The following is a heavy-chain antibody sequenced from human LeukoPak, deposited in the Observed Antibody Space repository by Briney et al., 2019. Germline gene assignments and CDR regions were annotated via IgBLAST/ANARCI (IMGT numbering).Heavy chain of an antibody. CDR2: INPNSGGT. CDR3: ARPDCSSTSCLNAFDV. CDR1: GYTFTGYY. D-gene: IGHD2-2*01. V-gene: IGHV1-2*06. J-gene: IGHJ3*01. Sequence: GASVKVSCKASGYTFTGYYMHWARQAPGQGLEWKGRINPNSGGTNYAQNFQGRVTMTRDTSISTAYMDLSRLTSDDTAVYYCARPDCSSTSCLNAFDVWGQGTMVTVSS.